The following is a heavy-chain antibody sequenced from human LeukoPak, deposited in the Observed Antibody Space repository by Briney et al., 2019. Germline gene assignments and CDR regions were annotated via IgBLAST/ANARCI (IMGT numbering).Heavy chain of an antibody. CDR3: VISLNTVIVSPYYFDS. Sequence: EGSLRLSCAASGFTFSDYYMGWIRQAPGQGLQWISYISSSGLSAYYADSVKGRFIISRDNAKNSLYLYMNILRAGDTAMYYCVISLNTVIVSPYYFDSWGQGTLVTVSS. CDR1: GFTFSDYY. J-gene: IGHJ4*02. V-gene: IGHV3-11*04. D-gene: IGHD5-18*01. CDR2: ISSSGLSA.